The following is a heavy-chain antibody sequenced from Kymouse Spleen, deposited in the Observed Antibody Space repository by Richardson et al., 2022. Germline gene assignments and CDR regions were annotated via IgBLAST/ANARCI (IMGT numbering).Heavy chain of an antibody. Sequence: EVQLVESGGGLVQPGRSLRLSCAASGFTFDDYAMHWVRQAPGKGLEWVSGISWNSGSIGYADSVKGRFTISRDNAKNSLYLQMNSLRAEDTALYYCAKDIGLTFYWYFDLWGRGTLVTVSS. CDR3: AKDIGLTFYWYFDL. CDR1: GFTFDDYA. CDR2: ISWNSGSI. D-gene: IGHD7-27*02. V-gene: IGHV3-9*01. J-gene: IGHJ2*01.